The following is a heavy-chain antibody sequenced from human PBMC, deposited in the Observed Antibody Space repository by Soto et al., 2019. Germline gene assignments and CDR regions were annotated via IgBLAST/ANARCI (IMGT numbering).Heavy chain of an antibody. Sequence: EVQLVESGGGLVKPGGSLRLSCAASGFTFNDAWMSWVRQAPGQGLEWIGRIVSKTYGATTDYAAPVKGRFTISRDDSKDTRYLQMNSLKNEDTAVYFCTWELDGAGCHWGHGTLVSVSS. CDR2: IVSKTYGATT. CDR3: TWELDGAGCH. V-gene: IGHV3-15*04. D-gene: IGHD3-10*01. CDR1: GFTFNDAW. J-gene: IGHJ4*01.